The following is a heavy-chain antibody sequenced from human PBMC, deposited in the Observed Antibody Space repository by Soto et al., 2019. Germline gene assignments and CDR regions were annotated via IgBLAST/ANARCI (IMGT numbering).Heavy chain of an antibody. Sequence: QVQLVESGGGVVQPGRSLRLSCAASGFTFSNYGVNWVRQPLGKGLEWVAVISNDGSTQYYADSVKGRFTISRDNSNNTLSLQMNSLRAEDTAVYYCNLDEYGDFWGQGTLVTVSS. CDR1: GFTFSNYG. CDR3: NLDEYGDF. V-gene: IGHV3-30*03. CDR2: ISNDGSTQ. J-gene: IGHJ4*02. D-gene: IGHD1-1*01.